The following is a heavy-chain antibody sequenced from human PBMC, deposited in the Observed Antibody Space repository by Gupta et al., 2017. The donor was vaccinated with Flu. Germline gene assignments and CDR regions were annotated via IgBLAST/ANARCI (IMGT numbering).Heavy chain of an antibody. Sequence: QVQLQESGQGLVKPSQTLSLTCPVSGGSISSGSYYWSWIRQPAGKGLEWLGRIYTSGRTKYNPARKSRVTISVDTSKNQFPLKLRSVAAEETSVYYCAKGPRDGNYDAFDIWGQGTMVTVSS. CDR2: IYTSGRT. CDR1: GGSISSGSYY. J-gene: IGHJ3*02. CDR3: AKGPRDGNYDAFDI. D-gene: IGHD1-7*01. V-gene: IGHV4-61*02.